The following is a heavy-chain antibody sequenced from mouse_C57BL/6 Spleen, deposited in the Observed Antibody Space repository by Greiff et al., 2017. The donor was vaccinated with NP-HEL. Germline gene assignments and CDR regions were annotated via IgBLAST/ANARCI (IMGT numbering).Heavy chain of an antibody. D-gene: IGHD2-5*01. CDR1: GFTFNTYA. CDR2: IRSKSSNYAT. CDR3: VSDTYYSKYAWFAY. V-gene: IGHV10-3*01. J-gene: IGHJ3*01. Sequence: EVLLVESGGGLVQPKGSLKLSCAASGFTFNTYAMHWVRQAPGKGLEWVARIRSKSSNYATYYADSVKDRFTISRVDSQSMLYLQMNNLKTEDTAMYYCVSDTYYSKYAWFAYWGQETPVTVYA.